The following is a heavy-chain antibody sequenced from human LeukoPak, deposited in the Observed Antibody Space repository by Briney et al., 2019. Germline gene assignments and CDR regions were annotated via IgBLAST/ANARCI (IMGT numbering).Heavy chain of an antibody. J-gene: IGHJ4*02. V-gene: IGHV1-18*01. D-gene: IGHD2-21*02. CDR1: GYTFTSYG. CDR2: ISAYNGNT. CDR3: ARVVLDCGGDCYTYYFDY. Sequence: ASVKVSCKASGYTFTSYGISWVRQAPGQGLEWMGWISAYNGNTNYAQKLQGRVTITADESTSTAYMELSSLRSEDTAVYYCARVVLDCGGDCYTYYFDYWGQGTLVTVSS.